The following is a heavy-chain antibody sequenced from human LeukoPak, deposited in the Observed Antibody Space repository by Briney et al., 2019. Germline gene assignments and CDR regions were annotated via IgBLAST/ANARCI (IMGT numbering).Heavy chain of an antibody. CDR1: GLSLTHDG. CDR3: ARGSRGDGYTSY. D-gene: IGHD5-24*01. J-gene: IGHJ4*02. Sequence: ASVKVSCKASGLSLTHDGISWVRQAPGQGLVWMGWISFYNGDTLYAQNFQGRLTVTTDTSTSTAYMELTGLTSDDTAVYYCARGSRGDGYTSYWGQGTLVTVSS. CDR2: ISFYNGDT. V-gene: IGHV1-18*01.